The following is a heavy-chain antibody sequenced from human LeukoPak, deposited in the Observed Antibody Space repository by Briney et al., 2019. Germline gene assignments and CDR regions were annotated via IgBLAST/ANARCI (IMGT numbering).Heavy chain of an antibody. Sequence: GGSLRLSCAASGFTVSTNCMICVRQPPGKGLEWVSVIYNTGSTYNADSVKGRFTISRHNSKNTVYLQMNNLRPEDAAVYSCAKNGRGYSSDYFDYWGQGTLVTVSS. J-gene: IGHJ4*02. CDR3: AKNGRGYSSDYFDY. CDR2: IYNTGST. V-gene: IGHV3-53*01. CDR1: GFTVSTNC. D-gene: IGHD5-18*01.